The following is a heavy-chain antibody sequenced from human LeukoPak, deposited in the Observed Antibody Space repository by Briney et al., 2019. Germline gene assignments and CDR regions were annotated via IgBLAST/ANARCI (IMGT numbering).Heavy chain of an antibody. CDR1: GFTFSSYG. Sequence: PGGSLRLSCAASGFTFSSYGMHWVRQAPGKGLEWVAFIRYDGSNKYYADSVKGRFTISRDNSKNTLYLQMTSLRAEDTAVYYCARDPLSHYGSGSYYNDWGQGTLVTVSS. CDR2: IRYDGSNK. V-gene: IGHV3-30*02. CDR3: ARDPLSHYGSGSYYND. J-gene: IGHJ4*02. D-gene: IGHD3-10*01.